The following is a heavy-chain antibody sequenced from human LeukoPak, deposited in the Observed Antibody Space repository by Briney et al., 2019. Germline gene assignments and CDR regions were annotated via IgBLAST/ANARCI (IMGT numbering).Heavy chain of an antibody. CDR3: ARAHDSSGPDAFDI. Sequence: SVKVSCKASGGTFSSYAISWVRQAPGQGLEWMGRIIPILGIANYAQKFQGRVTITADKSTSTAYMELSSLRSEDTAAYYCARAHDSSGPDAFDIWGQGTMVTVSS. V-gene: IGHV1-69*04. CDR2: IIPILGIA. CDR1: GGTFSSYA. D-gene: IGHD3-22*01. J-gene: IGHJ3*02.